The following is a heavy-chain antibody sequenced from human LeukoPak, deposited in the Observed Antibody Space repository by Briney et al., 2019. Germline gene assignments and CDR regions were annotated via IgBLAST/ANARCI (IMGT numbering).Heavy chain of an antibody. D-gene: IGHD6-13*01. CDR2: IYPGDSDT. V-gene: IGHV5-51*01. CDR3: ARQGAAGKYYYYYMDV. Sequence: GESLKISCKGSGYSFVNYWIAWVRQMPGQGLEWMGIIYPGDSDTTYNPSFQGQVTVSADKSTNTAYLQWNSLKASDTAMYYCARQGAAGKYYYYYMDVWGKGTTVTVSS. CDR1: GYSFVNYW. J-gene: IGHJ6*03.